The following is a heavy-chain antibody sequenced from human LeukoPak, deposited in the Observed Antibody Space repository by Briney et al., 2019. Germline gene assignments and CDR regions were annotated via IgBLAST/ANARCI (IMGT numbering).Heavy chain of an antibody. CDR2: ISCYNGDT. CDR1: GYTFNKYG. CDR3: ARDPSNTSGWKTWFDT. J-gene: IGHJ5*02. D-gene: IGHD6-19*01. Sequence: ASVKVSCKAFGYTFNKYGISWVRQAPGQGLEWMGWISCYNGDTNYAQKLQGRVTLSTDTPTTTVYMELRSLRSDDMAVYYCARDPSNTSGWKTWFDTWGQGTLVTVSS. V-gene: IGHV1-18*03.